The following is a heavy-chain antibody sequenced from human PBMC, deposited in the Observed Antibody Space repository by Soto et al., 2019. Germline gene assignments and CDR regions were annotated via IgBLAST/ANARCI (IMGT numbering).Heavy chain of an antibody. V-gene: IGHV4-31*03. Sequence: QVQLQESGPGLVKPSQTLPLTCTVSGVSISSGDYYWSWIRQHPGKGLEWIGCVYYGGTTYYNPPLKSRISISVDTSKNQFSLKLTSVTAADTAVYYCATVNPGQWLVNYWGQGTLVTVSS. J-gene: IGHJ4*02. CDR2: VYYGGTT. CDR3: ATVNPGQWLVNY. D-gene: IGHD6-19*01. CDR1: GVSISSGDYY.